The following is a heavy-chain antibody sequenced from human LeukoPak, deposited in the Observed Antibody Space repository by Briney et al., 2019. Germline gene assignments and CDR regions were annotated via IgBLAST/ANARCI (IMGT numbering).Heavy chain of an antibody. J-gene: IGHJ4*02. CDR2: IVGGAGGT. D-gene: IGHD2-2*01. V-gene: IGHV3-23*01. CDR1: GFTFSSHG. CDR3: AHGSMYQLDS. Sequence: EGSLRLSCAASGFTFSSHGMSWVRQAPGKGLEWVSGIVGGAGGTYYADSVKGRFTISRDNSKNTLYLQMNSLRAEDTAVYYCAHGSMYQLDSWGQGTLVTVSS.